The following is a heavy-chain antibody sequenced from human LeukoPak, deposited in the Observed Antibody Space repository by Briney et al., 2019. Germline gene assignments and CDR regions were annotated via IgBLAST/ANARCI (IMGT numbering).Heavy chain of an antibody. Sequence: GGSLRLSCAASGFTVSSNYMSWVRQAPGKGLEWVSTIGAGGENTYYADSVKGRFTISRDNSKNTVYLQMNSLSAEDTAVYYCAKGATPRLRFFDWFAAPDYWGQGTLVTVSS. CDR3: AKGATPRLRFFDWFAAPDY. D-gene: IGHD3-9*01. J-gene: IGHJ4*02. V-gene: IGHV3-23*01. CDR2: IGAGGENT. CDR1: GFTVSSNY.